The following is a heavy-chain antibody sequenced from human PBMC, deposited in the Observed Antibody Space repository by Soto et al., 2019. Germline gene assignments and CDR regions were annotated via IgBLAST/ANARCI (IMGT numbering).Heavy chain of an antibody. J-gene: IGHJ4*02. CDR2: IVVGSGHT. Sequence: QMQLVQSGPEVKKPGTSVKVSCKASGFTFTSSAMQWVRQARGQRLEWIGWIVVGSGHTNYAQKFQERVTITRDMSTSTAYMERSSLRSEDTAVYYCAADSRYCSGGNCEDYWGQGTLVTVSS. D-gene: IGHD2-15*01. CDR3: AADSRYCSGGNCEDY. CDR1: GFTFTSSA. V-gene: IGHV1-58*02.